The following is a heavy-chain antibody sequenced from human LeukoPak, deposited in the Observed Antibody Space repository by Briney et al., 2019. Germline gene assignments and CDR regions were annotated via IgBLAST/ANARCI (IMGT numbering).Heavy chain of an antibody. J-gene: IGHJ4*02. CDR2: TWYDGSNK. D-gene: IGHD3-10*01. CDR3: ARDSIWFGDE. CDR1: GFTFSNFG. V-gene: IGHV3-33*01. Sequence: GTSLRLSCAASGFTFSNFGMHWVRQAPDKGLEWVAATWYDGSNKYYADSVKGRFTISRDNSKNTLYLQMNSLRADDTAVYYCARDSIWFGDERGQGTLVTVSS.